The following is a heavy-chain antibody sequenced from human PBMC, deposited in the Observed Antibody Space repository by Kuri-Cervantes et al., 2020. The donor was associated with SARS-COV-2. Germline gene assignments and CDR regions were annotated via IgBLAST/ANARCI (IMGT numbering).Heavy chain of an antibody. D-gene: IGHD2-2*02. CDR2: IKQDGSEK. Sequence: GESLKISCAASGFTFSSYWMSWVRQAPGKGLGWVANIKQDGSEKYYVDSVKGRFTISRDDAKNSLYLQMNSLRAEDTAVYYCARGGSPGGGYCSSTSCYTIYWGQGTLVTVSS. V-gene: IGHV3-7*05. CDR3: ARGGSPGGGYCSSTSCYTIY. CDR1: GFTFSSYW. J-gene: IGHJ4*02.